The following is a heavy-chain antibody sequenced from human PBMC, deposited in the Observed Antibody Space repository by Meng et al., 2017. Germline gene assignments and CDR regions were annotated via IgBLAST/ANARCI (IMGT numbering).Heavy chain of an antibody. J-gene: IGHJ4*02. V-gene: IGHV1-2*06. Sequence: VQLVHAGTADKKPWASVKVSCKASVYTFTGYYMHWVRQAPGQGLEWMGRINPNRGGTNYAQKFQGRVTMTRDTSISTAYMELSRLRSDDTAVYYCARMNYGSGSRRLDYWGQGTLVTVSS. CDR3: ARMNYGSGSRRLDY. CDR2: INPNRGGT. D-gene: IGHD3-10*01. CDR1: VYTFTGYY.